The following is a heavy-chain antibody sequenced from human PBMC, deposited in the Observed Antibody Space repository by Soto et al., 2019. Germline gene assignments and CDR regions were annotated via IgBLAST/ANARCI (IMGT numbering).Heavy chain of an antibody. CDR2: ISGSGGSI. CDR3: VKDMAAIPVAVDY. CDR1: GFTFSSYA. Sequence: EVQLLESGGGLVQPGGSLRLSCAASGFTFSSYAMSWVRQAPGKGLEWVSTISGSGGSIYYADSVKGRFTISRDDSKNTLYLQVNSLRAEDTAVYYCVKDMAAIPVAVDYWGQGTLVTVSS. J-gene: IGHJ4*02. D-gene: IGHD6-19*01. V-gene: IGHV3-23*01.